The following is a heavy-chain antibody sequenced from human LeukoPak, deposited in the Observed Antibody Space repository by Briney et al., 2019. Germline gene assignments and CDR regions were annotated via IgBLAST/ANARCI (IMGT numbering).Heavy chain of an antibody. J-gene: IGHJ4*02. D-gene: IGHD3-10*01. CDR1: GYSISSGYY. V-gene: IGHV4-38-2*02. Sequence: PSETLSLTCTVSGYSISSGYYWGWIRQPPGKGLEWIGSIYHSGSTYYNPSLKSRVTISLDTSKNHFSLKLSSVTAADTAVYYCARAIWFGEGHDYWGQGTLVTVSS. CDR3: ARAIWFGEGHDY. CDR2: IYHSGST.